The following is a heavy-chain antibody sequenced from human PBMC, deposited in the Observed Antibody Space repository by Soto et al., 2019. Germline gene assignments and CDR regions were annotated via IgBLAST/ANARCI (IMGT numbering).Heavy chain of an antibody. V-gene: IGHV3-7*01. D-gene: IGHD3-3*01. CDR2: IKQDGSEK. CDR3: ARSRGFLEWLFDY. Sequence: GGSLRLSCAASGFTFSSYWMSWVRQAPGKGLEWVANIKQDGSEKYYVDSVKGRFTISRDNAKNSLYLQMNSLRAEDTAVYYCARSRGFLEWLFDYWGQGTLVTVSS. J-gene: IGHJ4*02. CDR1: GFTFSSYW.